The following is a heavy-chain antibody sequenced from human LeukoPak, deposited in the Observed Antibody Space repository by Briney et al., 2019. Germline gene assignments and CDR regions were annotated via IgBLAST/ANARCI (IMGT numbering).Heavy chain of an antibody. CDR1: GFTFSSYA. Sequence: GGSLRLSCAASGFTFSSYAMHWVRQAPGKGLEWVAVISYDGSNKYYADSVKGRFTISRDNAKNSLYLQMNSLRAEDTAVYYCARGGIAAAGAWYFDLWGRGTLVTVSS. D-gene: IGHD6-13*01. CDR2: ISYDGSNK. J-gene: IGHJ2*01. V-gene: IGHV3-30*04. CDR3: ARGGIAAAGAWYFDL.